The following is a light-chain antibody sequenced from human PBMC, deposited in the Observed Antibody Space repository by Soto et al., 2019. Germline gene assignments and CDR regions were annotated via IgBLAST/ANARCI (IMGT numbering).Light chain of an antibody. CDR2: TAS. CDR3: QQYESFPLT. V-gene: IGKV1-16*01. CDR1: QGINKF. Sequence: DIQMTQSPSSLSASVGDSVTITCRASQGINKFLAWFQQKPGTAPKSLISTASRLQSGVPSRFSGSGSGTHFTLTSNSLQPEDFAPYYCQQYESFPLTFGGGTRVEIK. J-gene: IGKJ4*01.